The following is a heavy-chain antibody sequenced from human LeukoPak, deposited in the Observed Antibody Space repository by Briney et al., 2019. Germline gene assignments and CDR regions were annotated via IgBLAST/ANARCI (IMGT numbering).Heavy chain of an antibody. V-gene: IGHV3-23*01. CDR2: ITGSGGTT. J-gene: IGHJ4*02. D-gene: IGHD6-19*01. Sequence: GGSLRLSCTASGFTFSSHALSWVRQVPGRGPEWVSAITGSGGTTYYADSVKGRFTISRDNFKNTLYLQMNSLRAEDTAVYYCAKRGGQWLETYYFDYWGQGTLVTVSS. CDR1: GFTFSSHA. CDR3: AKRGGQWLETYYFDY.